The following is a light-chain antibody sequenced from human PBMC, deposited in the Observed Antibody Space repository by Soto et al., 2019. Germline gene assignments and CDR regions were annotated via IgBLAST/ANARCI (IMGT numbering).Light chain of an antibody. Sequence: IVLTQSPGTLSVSPGERATLSCRASQSVSSDLAWYQQKAGQAPRLLIYGVSNRATGIPDRFSGSGSGTDFTLTISRLEPEDFAVYYCQQYGTAPPWTFGQGTKVDIK. CDR3: QQYGTAPPWT. CDR2: GVS. CDR1: QSVSSD. J-gene: IGKJ1*01. V-gene: IGKV3-20*01.